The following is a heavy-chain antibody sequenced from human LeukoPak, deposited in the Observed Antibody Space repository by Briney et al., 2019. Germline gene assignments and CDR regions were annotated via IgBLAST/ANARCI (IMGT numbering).Heavy chain of an antibody. CDR2: ISYDGSNK. CDR1: GFTFSSYA. Sequence: AGGSLRLSCAASGFTFSSYAMHWVRQAPGKGLEWVAVISYDGSNKYYADSVKGRFTISRDNSKNTLYLQMNSLRAEDTAVYYCAGEDQAVGAGLDYWGQGTLVTVSS. CDR3: AGEDQAVGAGLDY. J-gene: IGHJ4*02. D-gene: IGHD1-26*01. V-gene: IGHV3-30-3*01.